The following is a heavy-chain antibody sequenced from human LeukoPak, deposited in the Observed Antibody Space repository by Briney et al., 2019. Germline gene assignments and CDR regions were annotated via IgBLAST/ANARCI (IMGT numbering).Heavy chain of an antibody. CDR1: GGSISSYY. CDR3: AREVVPAQGYYYYHMDV. V-gene: IGHV4-59*01. J-gene: IGHJ6*03. D-gene: IGHD2-2*01. Sequence: PSETLSLTCTVSGGSISSYYWSWIRQPPGKGLKWIGYIYYSGSTSYNPSLRSRVTMSVDTSKKQFSLKLSSVTAADTAVYYCAREVVPAQGYYYYHMDVWGKGTTVTVSS. CDR2: IYYSGST.